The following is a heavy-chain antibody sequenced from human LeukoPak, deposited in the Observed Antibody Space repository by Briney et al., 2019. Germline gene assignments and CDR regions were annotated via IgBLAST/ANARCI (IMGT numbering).Heavy chain of an antibody. D-gene: IGHD3-10*01. CDR3: ARDSGGLGHYYGMDV. CDR1: GFTFSSYA. V-gene: IGHV3-23*01. CDR2: ISGSGGST. Sequence: PGGSLRLSCAASGFTFSSYAMSWVRQAPGKGLEWVSAISGSGGSTYYADSVKGRSTISRDNSKNTLYLQMNSLRAEDTAVYYCARDSGGLGHYYGMDVWGQGTTVTVSS. J-gene: IGHJ6*02.